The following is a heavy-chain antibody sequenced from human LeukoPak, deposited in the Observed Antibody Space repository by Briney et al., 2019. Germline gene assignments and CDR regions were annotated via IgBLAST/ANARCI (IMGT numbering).Heavy chain of an antibody. Sequence: GGSLRLSCAASEFTFSNYAMNWVRQAPGKGLEWVSAISGRGANTYYADSVKGRFTISRDNSTNPLYLQMNSLRAEDTAVYYCAKVRGHSSGWYDDGFDIWGQGTMVTVSS. V-gene: IGHV3-23*01. CDR1: EFTFSNYA. J-gene: IGHJ3*02. CDR3: AKVRGHSSGWYDDGFDI. D-gene: IGHD6-19*01. CDR2: ISGRGANT.